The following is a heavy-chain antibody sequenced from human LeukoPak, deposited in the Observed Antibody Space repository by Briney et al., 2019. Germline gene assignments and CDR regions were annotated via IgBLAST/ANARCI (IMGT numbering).Heavy chain of an antibody. CDR3: AADRDYYGSGGDAFDL. Sequence: SVKVSCKASGFTFTSSAMQSVRQAGGQRLEWIGWIFVGSGNTNYPQKFQERVTITRDMSTTTAYMELSSLRSEDTAMYYCAADRDYYGSGGDAFDLWGQGTMVTVSS. J-gene: IGHJ3*01. CDR2: IFVGSGNT. D-gene: IGHD3-10*01. CDR1: GFTFTSSA. V-gene: IGHV1-58*02.